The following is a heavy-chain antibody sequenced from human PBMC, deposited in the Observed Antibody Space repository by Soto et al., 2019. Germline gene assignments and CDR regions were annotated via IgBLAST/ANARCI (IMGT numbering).Heavy chain of an antibody. CDR3: AKDSWTTVSKFDS. J-gene: IGHJ4*02. Sequence: EVQLVESGGGLVQSGTSLRLSCAASGFTFDDYAMHWVRQAPGKGLEWVSGISWNSGSIGYADSVKGRFTISRDNAKNSLYLQMNRLRAEDTALYYCAKDSWTTVSKFDSWGQGTLVTVSS. V-gene: IGHV3-9*01. CDR2: ISWNSGSI. D-gene: IGHD4-17*01. CDR1: GFTFDDYA.